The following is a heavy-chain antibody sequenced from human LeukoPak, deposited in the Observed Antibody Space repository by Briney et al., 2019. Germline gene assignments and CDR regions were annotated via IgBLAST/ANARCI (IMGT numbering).Heavy chain of an antibody. CDR2: ISYDGSNN. CDR1: GCTFSSYA. D-gene: IGHD3-10*01. CDR3: ARERRGVRGVIINSPFDY. V-gene: IGHV3-30-3*01. Sequence: SLTLSCAASGCTFSSYARHWVRQPPGKGLEWVGVISYDGSNNYYADSVQGRFTISRDNFKNTLYLQMNSLTAEDAAVYYCARERRGVRGVIINSPFDYWGQGTLVTVSS. J-gene: IGHJ4*02.